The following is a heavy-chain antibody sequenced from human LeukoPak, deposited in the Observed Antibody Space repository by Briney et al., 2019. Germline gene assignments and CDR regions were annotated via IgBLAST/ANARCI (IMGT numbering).Heavy chain of an antibody. Sequence: PSETLSLTCTVSGGSIISNNHYWGWTRQPPGKGLEWFGSISYSGGTAYNPSLRSQVTISVDTFKNQFSLKVNSVTAADTAVYYCAREVEYYDSSGYRPHAFDIWGQGTLVTVSA. J-gene: IGHJ3*02. V-gene: IGHV4-39*02. CDR3: AREVEYYDSSGYRPHAFDI. D-gene: IGHD3-22*01. CDR1: GGSIISNNHY. CDR2: ISYSGGT.